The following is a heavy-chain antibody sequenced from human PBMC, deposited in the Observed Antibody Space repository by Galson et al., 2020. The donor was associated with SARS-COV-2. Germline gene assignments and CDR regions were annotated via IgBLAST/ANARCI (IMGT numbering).Heavy chain of an antibody. Sequence: SGPPLVQPPQTLTLTCTFSGFSLSTSGVGLGWIRQPPGNPLEWPALIYWDDDKRYSPSLKSRLTITKDTSKNQVVLTMTNMDPVDTATYYCAHRATVTTLDYWGQGTLVTVSS. D-gene: IGHD4-17*01. CDR1: GFSLSTSGVG. J-gene: IGHJ4*02. CDR3: AHRATVTTLDY. V-gene: IGHV2-5*02. CDR2: IYWDDDK.